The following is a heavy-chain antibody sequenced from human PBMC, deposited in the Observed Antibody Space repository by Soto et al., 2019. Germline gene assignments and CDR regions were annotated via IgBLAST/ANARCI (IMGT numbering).Heavy chain of an antibody. Sequence: QVQLQESGPGLVKPSGTLSLTCAVSSGSISSSNWWSWVRQPPGKGLEWIGEIYHSGRTNYNPSLKSRVTISVDKSKNQVSLKLSSVTAADTAVYYCARGGYSSIISCYRYDYWGRGTLVTVSS. J-gene: IGHJ4*02. CDR3: ARGGYSSIISCYRYDY. D-gene: IGHD2-2*01. CDR1: SGSISSSNW. V-gene: IGHV4-4*02. CDR2: IYHSGRT.